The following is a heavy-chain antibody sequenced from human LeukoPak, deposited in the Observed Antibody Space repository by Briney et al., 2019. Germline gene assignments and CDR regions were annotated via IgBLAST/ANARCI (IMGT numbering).Heavy chain of an antibody. J-gene: IGHJ4*02. CDR2: INSDGGTT. Sequence: PGGSLRLFCAASGFTFSSYWMHWVRQAPGRGLVWVSRINSDGGTTTYADSVKGRFTISRDNAKSTLYLQMNSLRIEDTAVYYCAISRYSGTSLDYWGQGSLVTVPS. V-gene: IGHV3-74*01. CDR1: GFTFSSYW. D-gene: IGHD1-26*01. CDR3: AISRYSGTSLDY.